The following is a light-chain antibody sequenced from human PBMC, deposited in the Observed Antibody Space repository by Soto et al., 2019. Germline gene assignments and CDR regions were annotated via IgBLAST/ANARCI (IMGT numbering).Light chain of an antibody. V-gene: IGLV2-14*01. CDR1: SSDVGGYNY. Sequence: QSALTQPASVSGSPGQSITISCTGTSSDVGGYNYVSWYQQHPGKAPKLMIYDVSNRPSGVSNRFSGSKSGNTASLTISGLQAEDEADYYCSSYAGSSALAVFGGGNKLTVL. CDR3: SSYAGSSALAV. CDR2: DVS. J-gene: IGLJ2*01.